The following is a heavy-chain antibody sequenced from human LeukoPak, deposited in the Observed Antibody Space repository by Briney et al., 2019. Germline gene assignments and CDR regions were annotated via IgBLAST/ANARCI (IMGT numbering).Heavy chain of an antibody. V-gene: IGHV4-34*01. J-gene: IGHJ4*02. CDR1: GGSFNDYY. CDR2: INHSGST. Sequence: SETLSLTCAVYGGSFNDYYWNWIRQPPGKGLEWIGEINHSGSTNYNPSLKSRVTISVDTSKNQFSLRLSSVTAADTAIYYCARQEWETGHPDFWGQGALVTVSS. D-gene: IGHD1-26*01. CDR3: ARQEWETGHPDF.